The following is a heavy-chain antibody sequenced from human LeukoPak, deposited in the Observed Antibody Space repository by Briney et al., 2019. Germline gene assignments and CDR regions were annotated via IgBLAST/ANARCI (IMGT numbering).Heavy chain of an antibody. J-gene: IGHJ4*02. Sequence: PGGSLRLSCAASGFTFSSYEMNWVRQAPGKGLEWVSYISGSGSMIYYADSVKGRFTISRDNAKNSLYLQMSSLRAEDTAVYYCAREGVSNRSGVFCYFDYWGQGTLVTVSS. CDR1: GFTFSSYE. CDR2: ISGSGSMI. D-gene: IGHD2-15*01. CDR3: AREGVSNRSGVFCYFDY. V-gene: IGHV3-48*03.